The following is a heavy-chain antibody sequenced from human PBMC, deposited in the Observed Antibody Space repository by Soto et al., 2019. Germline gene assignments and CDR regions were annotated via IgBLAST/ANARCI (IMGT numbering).Heavy chain of an antibody. V-gene: IGHV1-2*04. CDR2: ISANSGST. CDR3: ARAYSSSWYYGDY. D-gene: IGHD6-13*01. CDR1: GYTFTSLD. Sequence: ASVPVSCQASGYTFTSLDISWVRQAPGQGLEWMGWISANSGSTNYAQKFQGWVTMTRDTSISTAYMELSRLRSDDTAVYYCARAYSSSWYYGDYWGQGTLVTVSS. J-gene: IGHJ4*02.